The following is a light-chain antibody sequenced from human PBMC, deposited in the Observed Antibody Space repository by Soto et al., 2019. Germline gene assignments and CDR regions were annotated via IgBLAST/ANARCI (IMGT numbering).Light chain of an antibody. CDR2: EVS. J-gene: IGLJ2*01. Sequence: QSALTQPPSASGSPGQSVTISCTGTSSDVGGYNYVSWYQQHPGKAPKLMIYEVSKRPSGVPDRFSGSKSGNTASLTVSGLQAEDEADYYCSSYAGSNNLVFGGGTKLHVL. CDR1: SSDVGGYNY. CDR3: SSYAGSNNLV. V-gene: IGLV2-8*01.